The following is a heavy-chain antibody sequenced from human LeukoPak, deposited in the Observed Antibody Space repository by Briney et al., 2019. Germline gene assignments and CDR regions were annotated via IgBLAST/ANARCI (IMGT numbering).Heavy chain of an antibody. J-gene: IGHJ5*02. V-gene: IGHV4-4*02. CDR2: IYHSGST. D-gene: IGHD1/OR15-1a*01. Sequence: SGTLSLTCAVSGXSISSRNWWSWVRQPPGKGLEWLGEIYHSGSTHCIPSLKSRLIISMDTSKNQFSLNLNSVTAADTAVYYCAIRAREQRDSSPGNWLDPWGQGTLVTVSS. CDR3: AIRAREQRDSSPGNWLDP. CDR1: GXSISSRNW.